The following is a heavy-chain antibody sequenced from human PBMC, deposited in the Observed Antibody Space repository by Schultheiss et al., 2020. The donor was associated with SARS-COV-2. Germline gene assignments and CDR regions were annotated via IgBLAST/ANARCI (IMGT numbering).Heavy chain of an antibody. CDR1: GFTFSSYA. Sequence: GGSLRLSCAASGFTFSSYAMSWVRQAPGKGLEWVAVISYDGSNKYYADSVKGRFTISRDNSKNTLYLQMNSLRAEDTAVYYCARDLSGLFDYWGQGTLVTVSS. J-gene: IGHJ4*02. D-gene: IGHD2/OR15-2a*01. V-gene: IGHV3-30-3*01. CDR2: ISYDGSNK. CDR3: ARDLSGLFDY.